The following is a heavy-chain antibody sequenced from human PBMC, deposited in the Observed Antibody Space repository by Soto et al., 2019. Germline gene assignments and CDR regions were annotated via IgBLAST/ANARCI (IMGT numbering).Heavy chain of an antibody. Sequence: GGSLRLSCAASGFTFSSYSMNWVRQAPGKGLEWVSSISSSSSYIYYADSVKGRFTISRDNAKNSLYLQMNSLRAEDTAVYYCARDRESSGYDFWSGYYTEPLDYWGQGTLVTVSS. D-gene: IGHD3-3*01. CDR2: ISSSSSYI. CDR3: ARDRESSGYDFWSGYYTEPLDY. CDR1: GFTFSSYS. V-gene: IGHV3-21*01. J-gene: IGHJ4*02.